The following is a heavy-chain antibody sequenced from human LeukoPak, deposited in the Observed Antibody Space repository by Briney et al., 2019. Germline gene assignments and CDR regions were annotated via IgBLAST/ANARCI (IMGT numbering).Heavy chain of an antibody. J-gene: IGHJ4*02. CDR1: GYSFTSYW. D-gene: IGHD6-19*01. CDR2: IYPGDSDT. V-gene: IGHV5-51*01. CDR3: ARSPYSSGWYGYFDY. Sequence: GESLKISCKGSGYSFTSYWIGWVRQMPGKGLEWMGIIYPGDSDTRYSPSFQGQVTISADKSITTAYLQWSSLKASDTGMYYCARSPYSSGWYGYFDYWGQGTLVTVSS.